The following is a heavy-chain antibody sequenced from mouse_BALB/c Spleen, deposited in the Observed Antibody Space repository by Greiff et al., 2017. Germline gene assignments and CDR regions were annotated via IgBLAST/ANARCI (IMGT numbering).Heavy chain of an antibody. D-gene: IGHD4-1*01. CDR3: ARETGFDY. V-gene: IGHV5-6-3*01. J-gene: IGHJ2*01. CDR2: INSNGGST. CDR1: GFTLSSYG. Sequence: EVMLVESGGGLVQPGGSLNLPCAAPGFTLSSYGMSWVRQTPDKRLGLVATINSNGGSTYYPDSVKGRFTISRDNAKNTLYLQMSSLKSEDTAMYYCARETGFDYWGQGTTLTVSS.